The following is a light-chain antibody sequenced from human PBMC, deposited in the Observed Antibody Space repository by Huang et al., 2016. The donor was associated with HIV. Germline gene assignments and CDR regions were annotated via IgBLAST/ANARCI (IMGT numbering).Light chain of an antibody. CDR1: RGISTF. CDR3: PKYASAPRT. V-gene: IGKV1-27*01. CDR2: AAS. J-gene: IGKJ1*01. Sequence: IEMTQSPLSLSASIGDRVTLTCRTSRGISTFLGWFQQKPGKPPKLLIYAASILHSGVPSRFSGSGSGTDFTFMISSLLPEDVAYYYCPKYASAPRTFGQGTKVDLK.